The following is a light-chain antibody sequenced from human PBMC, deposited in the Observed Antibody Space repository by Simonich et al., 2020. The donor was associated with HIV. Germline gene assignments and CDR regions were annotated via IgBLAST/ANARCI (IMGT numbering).Light chain of an antibody. V-gene: IGKV3-15*01. CDR1: QSVSSN. J-gene: IGKJ5*01. CDR2: GAS. CDR3: QQYNNWPIT. Sequence: ERVMTQSPATLSVSPGERATLSCRASQSVSSNLAWYQQKPGQAPRLLIYGASTSATGIPARFSGSGSGTEFTLTISSMQSEDFADYYCQQYNNWPITFGQGTRLEIK.